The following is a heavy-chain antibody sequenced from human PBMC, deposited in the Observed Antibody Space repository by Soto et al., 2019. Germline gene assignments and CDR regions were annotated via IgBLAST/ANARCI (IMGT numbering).Heavy chain of an antibody. CDR2: INSYNGHT. J-gene: IGHJ4*02. V-gene: IGHV1-18*04. Sequence: GASVKVSCKAFGYTFNSHGISWVRQAPGQGLEWMGWINSYNGHTKYAQKPQGRVTMTTDTSASTAYLELRSLRSDDTAVYYCERWRSHYDSSEELDYWGQGTLVTVSS. CDR3: ERWRSHYDSSEELDY. CDR1: GYTFNSHG. D-gene: IGHD3-22*01.